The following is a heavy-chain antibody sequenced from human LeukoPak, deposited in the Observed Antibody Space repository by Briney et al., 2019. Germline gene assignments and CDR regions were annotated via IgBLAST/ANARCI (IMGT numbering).Heavy chain of an antibody. CDR3: ARDPLILTRSFDI. Sequence: GGSLRLSCAASGFTFSSYSMHWVRQAPGKGLEWVSSISSSSSYIYYADSVKGRFTISRDNAKNSLYLQMNSLRAEDTAVYYCARDPLILTRSFDIWGQGTMVTVSS. CDR2: ISSSSSYI. CDR1: GFTFSSYS. D-gene: IGHD2-8*01. J-gene: IGHJ3*02. V-gene: IGHV3-21*01.